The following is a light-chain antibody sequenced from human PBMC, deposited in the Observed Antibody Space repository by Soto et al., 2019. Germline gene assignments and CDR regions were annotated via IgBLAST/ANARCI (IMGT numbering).Light chain of an antibody. J-gene: IGKJ5*01. CDR2: DAS. Sequence: EIVLPQSPATLSLSPGERATLSCRASQSVSSYLAWYQQKPGQAPRLLIYDASNRATGIPARFSGSGSGTDFTLTISSLEPEDFAVYYCQQRSNWPITSGKGTRLEIK. V-gene: IGKV3-11*01. CDR3: QQRSNWPIT. CDR1: QSVSSY.